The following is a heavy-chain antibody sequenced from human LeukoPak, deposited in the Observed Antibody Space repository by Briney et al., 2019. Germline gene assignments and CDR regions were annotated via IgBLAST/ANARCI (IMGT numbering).Heavy chain of an antibody. CDR2: IYYSGST. CDR1: GGSISSGSYY. V-gene: IGHV4-39*02. J-gene: IGHJ5*02. Sequence: SQTLSLTCTVSGGSISSGSYYWGWIRQPPGKGLEWIGSIYYSGSTYYNPSLESRVTISVDTSKNHFSLKLTSVTAADTAVYYCARLNYYDTSAYPWGQGTLVTVSS. CDR3: ARLNYYDTSAYP. D-gene: IGHD3-22*01.